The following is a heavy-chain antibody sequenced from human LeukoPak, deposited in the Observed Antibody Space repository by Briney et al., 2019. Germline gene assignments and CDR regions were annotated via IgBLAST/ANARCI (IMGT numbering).Heavy chain of an antibody. Sequence: SGGSLRLSCAASGFTFSDYYMSWIRQAPGKGLEWVSYISSSGSTIFYADSVKGRFTISRDSAKNSLYLQMNSLRAEDTAVYYCARDFDYYDDSGYQTYYFDYWGQGTLVTVSS. D-gene: IGHD3-22*01. J-gene: IGHJ4*01. CDR2: ISSSGSTI. CDR3: ARDFDYYDDSGYQTYYFDY. V-gene: IGHV3-11*01. CDR1: GFTFSDYY.